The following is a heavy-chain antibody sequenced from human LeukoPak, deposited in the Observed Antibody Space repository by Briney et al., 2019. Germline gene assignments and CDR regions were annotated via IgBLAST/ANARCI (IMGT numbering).Heavy chain of an antibody. CDR2: VSHGGTT. CDR1: GDSIRSSSYS. CDR3: ARRGDFWGDYFDN. V-gene: IGHV4-39*02. Sequence: SETLFLTCTVSGDSIRSSSYSWGWIRQPPGKGLEWIGSVSHGGTTSYTPSLKSRVTMSVDTSNQHFSLKLSSVTAADTAVYYCARRGDFWGDYFDNWGQGILVTASS. J-gene: IGHJ4*02. D-gene: IGHD3-3*01.